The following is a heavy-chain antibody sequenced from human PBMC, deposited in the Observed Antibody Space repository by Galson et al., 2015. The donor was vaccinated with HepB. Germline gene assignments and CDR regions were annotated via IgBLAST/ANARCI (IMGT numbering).Heavy chain of an antibody. V-gene: IGHV3-9*01. CDR2: ISWNSGSI. CDR3: AKRGGKYCGGDCYSGAFEI. D-gene: IGHD2-21*02. CDR1: GFTFDDYA. Sequence: SLRLSCAASGFTFDDYAMHWVRQAPGKGLEWVSGISWNSGSIGYADSVKGRFTISRDNAKNSLYLQMNSLRAEDTALYYCAKRGGKYCGGDCYSGAFEIWGQGTMVTVSS. J-gene: IGHJ3*02.